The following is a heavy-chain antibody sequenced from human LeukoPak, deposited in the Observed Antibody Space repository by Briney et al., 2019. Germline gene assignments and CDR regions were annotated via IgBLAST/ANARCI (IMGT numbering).Heavy chain of an antibody. J-gene: IGHJ4*02. CDR2: ISGSGGST. V-gene: IGHV3-23*01. Sequence: GSLRLSCAASGFTFSSYAMSWVRQAPGKGLEWVSAISGSGGSTYYADSVKGRFTISRDNSKNTLYLQMNSLRAEDTAVYYCAKEDYCSGGSCYSEDDFGYWGQGTLVTVSS. CDR1: GFTFSSYA. D-gene: IGHD2-15*01. CDR3: AKEDYCSGGSCYSEDDFGY.